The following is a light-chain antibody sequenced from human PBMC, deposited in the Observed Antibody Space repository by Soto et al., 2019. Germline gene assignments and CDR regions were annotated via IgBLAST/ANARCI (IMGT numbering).Light chain of an antibody. Sequence: DIQMTQSPSSLSASVGDRVTITCRASQSIRTYLNWYQQKPGRAPKVLIYAASSLQSGAPSRFSGSGSGTDFTLTISSLQPEDFATYYCPQSNSIPYTFGQGTKLEIK. J-gene: IGKJ2*01. V-gene: IGKV1-39*01. CDR2: AAS. CDR1: QSIRTY. CDR3: PQSNSIPYT.